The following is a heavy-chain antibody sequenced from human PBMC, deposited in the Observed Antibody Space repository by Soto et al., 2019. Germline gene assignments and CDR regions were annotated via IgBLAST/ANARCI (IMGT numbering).Heavy chain of an antibody. CDR2: IWYDGSNK. J-gene: IGHJ4*02. Sequence: GGSLRLSCAASGFTFSSYGMHWVRQAPGKGLEWVAVIWYDGSNKYYADSVKGRFTISRDNSKNTLYLQMNSLRAEDTAVYYCARDMVIAAAAVGYWGQGTLVTVSS. V-gene: IGHV3-33*01. CDR1: GFTFSSYG. CDR3: ARDMVIAAAAVGY. D-gene: IGHD6-13*01.